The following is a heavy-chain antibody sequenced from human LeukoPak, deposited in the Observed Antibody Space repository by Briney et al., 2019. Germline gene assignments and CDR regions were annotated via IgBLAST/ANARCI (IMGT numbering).Heavy chain of an antibody. J-gene: IGHJ4*02. CDR3: ARVRPGYYCDY. CDR1: GFTFSIYS. CDR2: ISKNSDDI. V-gene: IGHV3-21*05. Sequence: GGSLRLSCVASGFTFSIYSMNWVRQAPGKGLEWVSYISKNSDDIYNADSVRGRITISRDNAKNSLYLQMNSLRAEDTAVYYCARVRPGYYCDYWGQGILVTVSS.